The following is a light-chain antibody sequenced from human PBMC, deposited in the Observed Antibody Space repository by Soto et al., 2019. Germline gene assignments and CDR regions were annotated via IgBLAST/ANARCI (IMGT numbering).Light chain of an antibody. Sequence: QSVLAQPPSISGAPGQRVTISCTGSNSNIGAGYDVHWYQQLPGTVPKLLIYSNNNRPSGVPDRFSGSKSGASASLAITGLQAEDEAVYYGQSYDSSLSAWVFGGGTKVTV. J-gene: IGLJ3*02. CDR3: QSYDSSLSAWV. V-gene: IGLV1-40*01. CDR1: NSNIGAGYD. CDR2: SNN.